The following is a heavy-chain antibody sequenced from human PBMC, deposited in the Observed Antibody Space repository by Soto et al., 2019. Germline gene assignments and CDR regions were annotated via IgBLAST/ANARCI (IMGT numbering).Heavy chain of an antibody. J-gene: IGHJ4*02. CDR2: IIPIFGTA. V-gene: IGHV1-69*13. CDR1: GGTFSSYA. Sequence: SVKVSCKASGGTFSSYAISWVRQAPGQGLEWMGGIIPIFGTANYAQKFQGRVTITADESTSTAYMELSSLRSEDTAVYYFARTHYYDSSGYYLVYWGQRTLVTVSS. CDR3: ARTHYYDSSGYYLVY. D-gene: IGHD3-22*01.